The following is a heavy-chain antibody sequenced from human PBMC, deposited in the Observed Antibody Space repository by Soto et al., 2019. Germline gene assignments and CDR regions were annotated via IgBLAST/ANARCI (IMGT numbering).Heavy chain of an antibody. V-gene: IGHV1-46*01. CDR2: INPSAGTP. CDR3: ARGDGPTGAFDY. J-gene: IGHJ4*02. CDR1: GYTFTSYY. Sequence: QVQLVQSGAEVKKPGASVKDSCKASGYTFTSYYMHWVRQAPGQGLEWMGIINPSAGTPSYAQQFKSRVAPTRDTSTSTVYMALSTLRSEDTAVHYCARGDGPTGAFDYWVQGTLFTVSS. D-gene: IGHD4-17*01.